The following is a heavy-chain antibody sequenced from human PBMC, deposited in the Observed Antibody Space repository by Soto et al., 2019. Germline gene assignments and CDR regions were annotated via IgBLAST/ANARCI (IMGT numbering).Heavy chain of an antibody. D-gene: IGHD3-16*01. CDR3: AKEPFGYFDY. CDR2: ISYDGSNK. Sequence: GGSQRLSCAASGFTFSSYGMHWVRQAPGKGLEWVAVISYDGSNKYYADSVKGRFTISRDNSKNTLYLQMNSLRAEDTAVYYCAKEPFGYFDYWGQGTLVTVSS. CDR1: GFTFSSYG. V-gene: IGHV3-30*18. J-gene: IGHJ4*02.